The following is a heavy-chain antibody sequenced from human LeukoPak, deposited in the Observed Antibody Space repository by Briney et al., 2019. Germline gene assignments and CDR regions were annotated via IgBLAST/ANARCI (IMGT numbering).Heavy chain of an antibody. CDR2: IYSGGST. Sequence: GGSLRLSCAASGFTVSSNYMSWVRQAPGKGLEWVSVIYSGGSTYYADSVKGRFTISRDNSKNMLYLQMNGLRAEDTAVYYCARVIYGSGTYYKGWFDPWGQGTLVTVSS. CDR1: GFTVSSNY. D-gene: IGHD3-10*01. CDR3: ARVIYGSGTYYKGWFDP. J-gene: IGHJ5*02. V-gene: IGHV3-53*01.